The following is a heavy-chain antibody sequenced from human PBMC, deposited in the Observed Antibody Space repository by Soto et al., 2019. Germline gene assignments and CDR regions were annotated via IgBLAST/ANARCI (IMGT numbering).Heavy chain of an antibody. V-gene: IGHV4-39*01. Sequence: QVQLQESGPGLLEPLATLSLTCSVSGVSLNSGHYYWVWVRQSPGQWLAWIASVYYDESTYYNPSLKSRVTISIDKPRNQFSLTLKSVTAADTAVYYCGKVLIGATRHADVDSWGQGARVTVSS. CDR2: VYYDEST. D-gene: IGHD2-15*01. CDR1: GVSLNSGHYY. J-gene: IGHJ4*02. CDR3: GKVLIGATRHADVDS.